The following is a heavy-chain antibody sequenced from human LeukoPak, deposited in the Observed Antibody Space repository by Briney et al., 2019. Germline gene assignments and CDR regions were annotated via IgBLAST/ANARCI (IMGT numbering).Heavy chain of an antibody. J-gene: IGHJ4*02. Sequence: PGGSLRLSCAASGFTFSSYGMHWVRQAPGKGLEWVSFIRYDGSNEYYADSVRGRFTISRDNSKNTLYLQMNSLRPEDTAVYYCASRVGPNFDWFPLDYWGQGTLVTVSS. CDR2: IRYDGSNE. CDR1: GFTFSSYG. CDR3: ASRVGPNFDWFPLDY. D-gene: IGHD3-9*01. V-gene: IGHV3-30*02.